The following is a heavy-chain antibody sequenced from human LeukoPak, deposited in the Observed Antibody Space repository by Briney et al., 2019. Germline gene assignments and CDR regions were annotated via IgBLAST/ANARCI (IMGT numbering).Heavy chain of an antibody. J-gene: IGHJ4*02. Sequence: GASVKVSCKASGGTFSSYAISWVRQAPGQGLEWMGGIIPIFGTANYAQKFQGRVTITADESTSTAYMELSSLRSEDTAVYYCARDSGTYSSSFTPDYWGQGTLVTVSS. D-gene: IGHD6-13*01. CDR3: ARDSGTYSSSFTPDY. CDR1: GGTFSSYA. CDR2: IIPIFGTA. V-gene: IGHV1-69*13.